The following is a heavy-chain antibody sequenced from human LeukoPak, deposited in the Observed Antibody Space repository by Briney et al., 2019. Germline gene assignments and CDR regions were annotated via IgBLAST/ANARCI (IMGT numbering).Heavy chain of an antibody. CDR2: INHSGST. J-gene: IGHJ5*02. D-gene: IGHD6-19*01. Sequence: SETLSLTCAVYGGSFSGYYWSWIRQPPGKGLEWIGEINHSGSTNYNPSLKSRVTISVGTSKNQFSLKLSSVTAADTAVYYCARGESSGRPPYNWFDPWGQGTLVTVSS. CDR3: ARGESSGRPPYNWFDP. CDR1: GGSFSGYY. V-gene: IGHV4-34*01.